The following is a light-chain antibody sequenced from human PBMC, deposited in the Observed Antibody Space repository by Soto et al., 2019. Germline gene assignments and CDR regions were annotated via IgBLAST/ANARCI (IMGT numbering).Light chain of an antibody. CDR3: QQYGNSPPYS. V-gene: IGKV3-20*01. CDR1: QSVSPTY. J-gene: IGKJ2*03. Sequence: PGEGATLSCRASQSVSPTYLAWYQLKPGQAPRLVIYATSSRAAGIPDRFRGSGSGTEFTLTISSLEPEDVGVYFCQQYGNSPPYSFGQGTKLEIK. CDR2: ATS.